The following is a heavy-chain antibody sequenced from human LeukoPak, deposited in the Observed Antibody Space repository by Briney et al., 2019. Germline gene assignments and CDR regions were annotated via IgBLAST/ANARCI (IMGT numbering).Heavy chain of an antibody. CDR1: GGSFSGYY. CDR2: INHSGST. J-gene: IGHJ4*02. CDR3: ASSSDFDY. Sequence: PSETLSLTCAVYGGSFSGYYWSWIRQPPGKGLEWIGEINHSGSTNYNPSPKGRVHRSVHESKNQFSLKLSSVTAADTAVYYCASSSDFDYWGQGTLVTVSS. V-gene: IGHV4-34*01.